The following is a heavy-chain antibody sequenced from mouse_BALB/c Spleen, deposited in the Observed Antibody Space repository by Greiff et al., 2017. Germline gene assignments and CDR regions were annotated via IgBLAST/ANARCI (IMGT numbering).Heavy chain of an antibody. V-gene: IGHV3-2*02. CDR3: ARDYYGSSYYFDY. CDR2: ISYSGST. D-gene: IGHD1-1*01. CDR1: GYSITSDYA. Sequence: QSGPGLVKPSQSLSLTCTVTGYSITSDYAWNWIRQFPGNKLEWMGYISYSGSTSYNPSLKSRISITRDTSKNQFFLQLNSVTTEDTATYYCARDYYGSSYYFDYWGQGTTLTVSS. J-gene: IGHJ2*01.